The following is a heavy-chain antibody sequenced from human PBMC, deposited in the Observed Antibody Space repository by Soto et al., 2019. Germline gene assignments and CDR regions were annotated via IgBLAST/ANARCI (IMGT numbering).Heavy chain of an antibody. CDR2: IYYSGST. Sequence: QLQLQESGPGLVKPSETLSLTCTVSGGSISSSSYYWGWIRQPPGKGLEWIGSIYYSGSTYYNPSLKVRVSISVDTSKNQCSRKLRSVTAADTAVYYCARAHILTGYYSYYFDYWGQGTLVTVSS. CDR3: ARAHILTGYYSYYFDY. D-gene: IGHD3-9*01. CDR1: GGSISSSSYY. V-gene: IGHV4-39*01. J-gene: IGHJ4*02.